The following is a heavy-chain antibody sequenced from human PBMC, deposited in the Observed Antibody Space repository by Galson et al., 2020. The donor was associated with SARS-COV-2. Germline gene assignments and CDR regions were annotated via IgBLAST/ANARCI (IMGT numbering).Heavy chain of an antibody. CDR1: GYDISSGPY. J-gene: IGHJ5*02. D-gene: IGHD6-6*01. Sequence: SETLSLTCAVSGYDISSGPYWGWIRQPPGRGLEWIGTVYHGGNTYYSPSLKSRVTISVDTSKNQFSLKVTSVTAADTAIYFCARRSISSSGWFDPWGQRTLITVSS. CDR3: ARRSISSSGWFDP. V-gene: IGHV4-38-2*01. CDR2: VYHGGNT.